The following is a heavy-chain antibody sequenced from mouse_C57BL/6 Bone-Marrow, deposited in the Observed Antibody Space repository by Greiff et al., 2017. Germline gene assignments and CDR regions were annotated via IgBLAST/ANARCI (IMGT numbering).Heavy chain of an antibody. Sequence: VQLQQPGAELVRPGSSVKLSCKASGYTFTSYWMHWVKQRPIQGLEWIGNIDPSDSETNYNQKFKDKATLTVDKSSSTAYMQLSSLTSEDSAVYYCARASYGNYVYWYFDVWGKGTTVTVSS. CDR3: ARASYGNYVYWYFDV. CDR1: GYTFTSYW. V-gene: IGHV1-52*01. J-gene: IGHJ1*03. D-gene: IGHD2-1*01. CDR2: IDPSDSET.